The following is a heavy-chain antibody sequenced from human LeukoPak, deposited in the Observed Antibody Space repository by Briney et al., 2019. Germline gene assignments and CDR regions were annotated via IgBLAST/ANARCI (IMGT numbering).Heavy chain of an antibody. CDR1: GYVFINYY. Sequence: ASVKVSCKTSGYVFINYYIHWVRLAPGQGLQWMGWINPKSGATNYAQSFQGRVALTTDTSISTAYMELSRLRSDDTAVYYCARDPPGVRYGRPIFDYWGQGTLVTVSS. J-gene: IGHJ4*02. D-gene: IGHD2-8*01. CDR2: INPKSGAT. CDR3: ARDPPGVRYGRPIFDY. V-gene: IGHV1-2*02.